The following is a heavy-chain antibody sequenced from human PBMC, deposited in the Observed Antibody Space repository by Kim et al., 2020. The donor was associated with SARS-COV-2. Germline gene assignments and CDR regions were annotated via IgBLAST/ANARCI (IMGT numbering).Heavy chain of an antibody. CDR3: AKGRRELYYFDY. V-gene: IGHV3-30*18. J-gene: IGHJ4*02. CDR1: GFTFSSYG. Sequence: GGSLRLSCAASGFTFSSYGMPWVRQAPGKGLEWVAVISYDGSNKYYADSVKGRFTISRDNSKNTLYLQMNSLRAEDTAVYYCAKGRRELYYFDYWGQGTLVTVSS. D-gene: IGHD3-10*01. CDR2: ISYDGSNK.